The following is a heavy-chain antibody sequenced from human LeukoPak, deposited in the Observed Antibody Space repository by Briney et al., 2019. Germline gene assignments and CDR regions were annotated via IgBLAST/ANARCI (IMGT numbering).Heavy chain of an antibody. V-gene: IGHV3-30*04. CDR1: GFTSSTSA. D-gene: IGHD3-3*01. Sequence: GGSLRLSCAASGFTSSTSAMHWVRQAPGKGLEWVALISYDGSNKYYADSVRGRFTISRDNSKNTVSLQMNSLRAEDTAVYYCTRDQGLTTPAGDAFDIWGQGTMVTVSS. CDR3: TRDQGLTTPAGDAFDI. CDR2: ISYDGSNK. J-gene: IGHJ3*02.